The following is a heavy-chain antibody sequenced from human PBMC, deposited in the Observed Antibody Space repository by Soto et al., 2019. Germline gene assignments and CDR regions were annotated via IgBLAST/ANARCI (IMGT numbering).Heavy chain of an antibody. CDR3: ARTVWSGYYPD. J-gene: IGHJ4*02. V-gene: IGHV4-34*01. CDR2: INHSGST. Sequence: SETLSLTCAVYGGSFSGYYWSWIRQPPGKGLEWIGEINHSGSTNYNPSLKSRVTISVDTSKNQFSLKLSSVTAADTAVYYCARTVWSGYYPDWGQGTLVTVSS. D-gene: IGHD3-3*01. CDR1: GGSFSGYY.